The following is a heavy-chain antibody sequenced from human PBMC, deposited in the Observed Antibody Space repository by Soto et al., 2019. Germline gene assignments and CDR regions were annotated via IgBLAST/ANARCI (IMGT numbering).Heavy chain of an antibody. CDR1: GGSFSGYY. J-gene: IGHJ5*02. CDR2: INHSGST. CDR3: ARGRCSGGSCYAWFDP. Sequence: SETLSLTSAVYGGSFSGYYWSWIRQPPGKGLEWIGEINHSGSTNYNPSLKSRVTISVDTSKNQFSLKLSSVTAADTAVYYCARGRCSGGSCYAWFDPWGQGTLVTVSS. V-gene: IGHV4-34*01. D-gene: IGHD2-15*01.